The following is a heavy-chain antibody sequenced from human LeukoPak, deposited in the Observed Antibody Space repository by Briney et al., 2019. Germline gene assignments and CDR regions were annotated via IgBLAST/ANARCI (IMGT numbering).Heavy chain of an antibody. J-gene: IGHJ4*02. D-gene: IGHD1-26*01. V-gene: IGHV3-7*01. CDR2: IKQDGSQK. CDR1: GFIFSSYG. CDR3: ARTSLVYSGSYYDY. Sequence: GGSLRLSCAASGFIFSSYGMTWVRQAPGKGLVWVANIKQDGSQKSYVDSVKGRFTISRDNAKNSLYLQMNSLRAEDTAVYYCARTSLVYSGSYYDYWGQGTLVTVSS.